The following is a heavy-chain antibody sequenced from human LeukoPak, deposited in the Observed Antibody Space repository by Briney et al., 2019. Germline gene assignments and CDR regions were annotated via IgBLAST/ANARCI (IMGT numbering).Heavy chain of an antibody. J-gene: IGHJ5*02. Sequence: QPVGSLRLSCAASGFTFKLYWMHWVRQVPGRGPVWVSRINHDGSDTIYADSVRGRFTISRDDAKNTLYLQMNNLRAEDTAVYYCVRGGPSTWSWGQGTLVTVSS. D-gene: IGHD2-15*01. CDR1: GFTFKLYW. CDR3: VRGGPSTWS. CDR2: INHDGSDT. V-gene: IGHV3-74*01.